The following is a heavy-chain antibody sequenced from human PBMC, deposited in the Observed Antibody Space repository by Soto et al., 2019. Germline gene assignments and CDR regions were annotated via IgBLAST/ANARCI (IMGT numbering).Heavy chain of an antibody. D-gene: IGHD4-4*01. Sequence: QVQLVESGGGEVQPGRSLRLSCAASGFTFSSYGMHWVRQAPGKGREWVAVIWYDGSNKYYADSVKGRFTISRDNSKNTLYLQMNSLGAEDTAVYYCARDPDSNIYYYYMDVWGKGTTVTVSS. J-gene: IGHJ6*03. V-gene: IGHV3-33*01. CDR3: ARDPDSNIYYYYMDV. CDR1: GFTFSSYG. CDR2: IWYDGSNK.